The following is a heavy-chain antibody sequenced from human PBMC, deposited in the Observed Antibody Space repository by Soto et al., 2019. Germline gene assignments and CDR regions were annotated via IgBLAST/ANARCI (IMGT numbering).Heavy chain of an antibody. D-gene: IGHD6-19*01. J-gene: IGHJ4*02. CDR2: ISYDGSNK. CDR1: GFTFSSYA. Sequence: GGSLRLSCAASGFTFSSYAMHWVRQAPGKGLEWVAVISYDGSNKYYADTVKGRFTISRDNSKNTLYLQMNSLRAEDTAVYYCARTPDSSGWSFDYWGQGTLVTVSS. V-gene: IGHV3-30-3*01. CDR3: ARTPDSSGWSFDY.